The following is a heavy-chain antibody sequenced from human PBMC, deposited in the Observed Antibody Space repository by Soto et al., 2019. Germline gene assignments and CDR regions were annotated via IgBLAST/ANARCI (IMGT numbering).Heavy chain of an antibody. CDR3: AHTRLWFGDPYEARFDP. V-gene: IGHV2-5*02. CDR2: IYWDDDK. Sequence: QITLKESGPTLVKPTQTLTLTCTFSGFSLSTSGVGVGWIRQPPGKALEWLALIYWDDDKRYSPSLKSRRTITKDTSKNRVVLTMTNMDPVDTATYYCAHTRLWFGDPYEARFDPWGQGTLVTVSS. CDR1: GFSLSTSGVG. D-gene: IGHD3-10*01. J-gene: IGHJ5*02.